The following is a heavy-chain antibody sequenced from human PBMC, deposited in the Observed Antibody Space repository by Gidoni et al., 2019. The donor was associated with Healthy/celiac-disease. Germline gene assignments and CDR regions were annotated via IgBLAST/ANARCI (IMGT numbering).Heavy chain of an antibody. CDR2: ISYDGSNK. J-gene: IGHJ4*02. Sequence: QVQLVESGGGVVQPGRSLRPSCAASGFTFSSYGMHWVRQAPGKGLEWVAVISYDGSNKYYADSVKGRFTISRDNSKNTLYLQMNSLRAEDTAVYYCAKSSEQWLGPWYFDYWGQGTLVTVSS. CDR1: GFTFSSYG. CDR3: AKSSEQWLGPWYFDY. V-gene: IGHV3-30*18. D-gene: IGHD6-19*01.